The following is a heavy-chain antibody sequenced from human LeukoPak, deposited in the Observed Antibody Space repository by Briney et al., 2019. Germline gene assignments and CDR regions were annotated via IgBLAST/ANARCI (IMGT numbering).Heavy chain of an antibody. V-gene: IGHV4-59*08. CDR3: ARHVRSSGIDY. CDR2: IYYSGST. CDR1: GGSISSYY. D-gene: IGHD3-22*01. J-gene: IGHJ4*02. Sequence: SETLSLTCTVSGGSISSYYWSWIRQPPGKGLEWIGYIYYSGSTNYNPSLKSRVTISVDTSKNQFSLKLSSVTAADTAVYYCARHVRSSGIDYWGQGTLVTVSS.